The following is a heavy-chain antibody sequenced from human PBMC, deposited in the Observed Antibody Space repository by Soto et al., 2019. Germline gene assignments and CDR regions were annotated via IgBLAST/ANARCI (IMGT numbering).Heavy chain of an antibody. D-gene: IGHD1-1*01. CDR3: AKDRPHTWNVGDQYGVDA. J-gene: IGHJ6*02. Sequence: PGGSLRLSCAASGFTFNIYAMTWVRQAPGKGLQWVSTVSNGGTTTYYADSVKGRFIISRDNSINTLYLQMNNLRPEDTAVYYCAKDRPHTWNVGDQYGVDAWGQGTSVTVSS. CDR2: VSNGGTTT. CDR1: GFTFNIYA. V-gene: IGHV3-23*01.